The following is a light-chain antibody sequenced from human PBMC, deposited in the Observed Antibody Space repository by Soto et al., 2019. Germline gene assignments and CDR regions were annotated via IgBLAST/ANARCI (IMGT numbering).Light chain of an antibody. CDR3: QQFHTTPHT. J-gene: IGKJ2*01. Sequence: EIVLTQSPGTLSLSPGDRATLSCRASQRVSNSYLAWYQQKPGQAPRLLIYDASTRAAGVPDRVTGGGSGTDFTLTINSLQAEDVAVYYCQQFHTTPHTFGQGTKLEIK. V-gene: IGKV3-20*01. CDR2: DAS. CDR1: QRVSNSY.